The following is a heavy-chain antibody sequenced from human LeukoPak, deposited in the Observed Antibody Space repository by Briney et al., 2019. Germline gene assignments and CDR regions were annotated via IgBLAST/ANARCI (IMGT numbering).Heavy chain of an antibody. Sequence: KASETLSLTCAVSGYSISSSNWWGWIRQPPGKGLEWIGYIHYSGSTYYNPSLKSRVTMSVDTSKNQFSLKLSSVTAVDTAVYYCARTPSRGDFDYWGQGTLVTVSS. J-gene: IGHJ4*02. V-gene: IGHV4-28*01. CDR2: IHYSGST. CDR1: GYSISSSNW. D-gene: IGHD6-13*01. CDR3: ARTPSRGDFDY.